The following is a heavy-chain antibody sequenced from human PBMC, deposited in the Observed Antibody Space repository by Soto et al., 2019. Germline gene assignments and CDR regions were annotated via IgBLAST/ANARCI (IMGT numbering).Heavy chain of an antibody. D-gene: IGHD1-1*01. J-gene: IGHJ4*02. CDR3: ARGRYGDY. CDR2: ISAHNGNT. Sequence: QVHLVQSGAEVKKPGASVKVSCKGSGYAFTTYGITWVRQAPGQGREWRGWISAHNGNTNYAQKLQGRVTVTRDRSTTTAYMELRSLRSDDTAVYYCARGRYGDYWGQGALVTVSS. CDR1: GYAFTTYG. V-gene: IGHV1-18*01.